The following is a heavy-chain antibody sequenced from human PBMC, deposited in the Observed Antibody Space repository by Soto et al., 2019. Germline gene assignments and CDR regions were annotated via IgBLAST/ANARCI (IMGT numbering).Heavy chain of an antibody. CDR1: GGSIKTYY. V-gene: IGHV4-59*01. CDR2: IHYSGGT. D-gene: IGHD5-18*01. Sequence: PSETLSLTCTVSGGSIKTYYWTWFRQPPGKGLEWIGYIHYSGGTNYNPSLKSRVTISLDTSKNHFSLKLSSVTTADTAVYYCARTLYSYGPRFDYWGQGTLVTVSS. CDR3: ARTLYSYGPRFDY. J-gene: IGHJ4*02.